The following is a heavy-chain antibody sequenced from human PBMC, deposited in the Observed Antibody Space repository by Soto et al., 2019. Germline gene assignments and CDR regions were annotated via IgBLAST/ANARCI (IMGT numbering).Heavy chain of an antibody. CDR1: GGTFSGYY. D-gene: IGHD3-10*01. CDR2: INHSGST. CDR3: ARGTRITMVRGVPTRRYYYYMDV. J-gene: IGHJ6*03. V-gene: IGHV4-34*01. Sequence: PSETLSLTCAVYGGTFSGYYWSWIRQPPGKGLEWIGEINHSGSTNYNPSLKSRVTISVDTSKNQFSLKLSSVTAADTAVYYCARGTRITMVRGVPTRRYYYYMDVWGKGTTVTVSS.